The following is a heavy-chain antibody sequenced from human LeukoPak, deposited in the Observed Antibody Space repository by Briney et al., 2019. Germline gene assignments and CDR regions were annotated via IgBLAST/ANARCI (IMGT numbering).Heavy chain of an antibody. Sequence: GGSLRLSCAASGFTFSSYAMHWVRQAPGKGLEWVAVISYDGSNKYYADSVKGRFTISRDNSKNTLYLQMNSLRAEDTAVYYCARDTPSSGWYTYYYYYYYMDVWGKGTTVTVSS. CDR3: ARDTPSSGWYTYYYYYYYMDV. J-gene: IGHJ6*03. CDR2: ISYDGSNK. CDR1: GFTFSSYA. D-gene: IGHD6-19*01. V-gene: IGHV3-30*04.